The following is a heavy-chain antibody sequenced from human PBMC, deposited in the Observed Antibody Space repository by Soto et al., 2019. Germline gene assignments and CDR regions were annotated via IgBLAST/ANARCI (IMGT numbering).Heavy chain of an antibody. CDR1: GYTFTTYY. J-gene: IGHJ4*02. V-gene: IGHV1-46*01. Sequence: QVQLVQSGAEVKKPGASVKVSCNASGYTFTTYYIHWVRQAPGQGLEWMGIINPSGGSTTYAQKFQGRVTRTWDTSTSTVYMELSSLRSEDTAVYYCARSDFDWLSQARYYFDYWGQGTLVTVSS. CDR3: ARSDFDWLSQARYYFDY. D-gene: IGHD3-9*01. CDR2: INPSGGST.